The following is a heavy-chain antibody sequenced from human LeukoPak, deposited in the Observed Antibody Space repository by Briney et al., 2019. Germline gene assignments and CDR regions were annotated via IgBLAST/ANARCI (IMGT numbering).Heavy chain of an antibody. CDR2: INPSGGNI. Sequence: GASVKVSCKASGYTFTSYYIHWVRQAPGQGLEWMGMINPSGGNITYAQKFQGRVTITADESTSTAYMELSSLRSEDTAVYYCARFPPYYYDSSGYYLDPWGQGTLVTVSS. D-gene: IGHD3-22*01. V-gene: IGHV1-46*01. CDR1: GYTFTSYY. CDR3: ARFPPYYYDSSGYYLDP. J-gene: IGHJ5*02.